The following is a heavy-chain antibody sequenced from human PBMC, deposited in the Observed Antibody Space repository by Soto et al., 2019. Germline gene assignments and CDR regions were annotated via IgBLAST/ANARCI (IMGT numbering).Heavy chain of an antibody. J-gene: IGHJ4*02. CDR1: GGFLSMDY. V-gene: IGHV4-59*01. CDR2: IYYSGST. CDR3: ARGLITGSHYSGGWYYFDS. D-gene: IGHD6-19*01. Sequence: SQTRSLTCTVSGGFLSMDYSSCVRQPPEKGREWIGYIYYSGSTNYNPSLKSRVTISVDTSKNQFSLKMSSVTAADTAVYYCARGLITGSHYSGGWYYFDSWGQGTQVTVS.